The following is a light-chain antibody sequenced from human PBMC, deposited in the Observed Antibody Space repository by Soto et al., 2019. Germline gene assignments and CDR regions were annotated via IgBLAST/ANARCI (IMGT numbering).Light chain of an antibody. V-gene: IGKV1-6*01. CDR2: AAS. CDR3: LQDYDYPWT. CDR1: QAIRND. Sequence: AIRMTQSPSSLSASVGDRVTITCRASQAIRNDLGWYQQKPGEAPKVLIYAASTLQSGAPSRFRGSGSGADFTLTISSLQPEDFATYYCLQDYDYPWTFGQGTRVEVK. J-gene: IGKJ1*01.